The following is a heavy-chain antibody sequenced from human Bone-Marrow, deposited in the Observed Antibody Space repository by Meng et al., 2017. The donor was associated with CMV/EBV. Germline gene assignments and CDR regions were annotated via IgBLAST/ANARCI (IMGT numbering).Heavy chain of an antibody. D-gene: IGHD6-6*01. CDR3: AREEYTSSAPFDY. CDR1: GFTFSSYE. Sequence: GGSLRLSCAASGFTFSSYEMNWVRQAPGKGLEWASYISSSGSTIYYADSVKGRFTISRDNAKNSLYLQMNSLRAEDTAVYYCAREEYTSSAPFDYWGQGTLVTVSS. J-gene: IGHJ4*02. CDR2: ISSSGSTI. V-gene: IGHV3-48*03.